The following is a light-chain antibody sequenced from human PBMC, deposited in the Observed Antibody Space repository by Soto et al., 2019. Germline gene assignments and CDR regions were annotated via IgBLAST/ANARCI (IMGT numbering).Light chain of an antibody. Sequence: QSVLTQPASVFGSPGQSITLSCTGTNSAVGGYNYVSWYQQHPGKAPKLMIYYVSHRPSGVSNRFSGSKSGNTASLTISGLQAEDEADYYCSSYTSINSYVFGTGTKVTVL. J-gene: IGLJ1*01. CDR3: SSYTSINSYV. V-gene: IGLV2-14*03. CDR2: YVS. CDR1: NSAVGGYNY.